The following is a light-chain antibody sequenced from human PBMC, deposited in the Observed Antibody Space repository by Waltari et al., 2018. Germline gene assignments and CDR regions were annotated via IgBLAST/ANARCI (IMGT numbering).Light chain of an antibody. CDR1: QSLLHSNGYNY. Sequence: DIVMTQSPLSLPVTPGAPASISCRSSQSLLHSNGYNYWDWYLQKPGQSPQLLIYLGSNRASGVPDRFSGSGSGTDFTLKISRVEAEDVGVYYCMQALQTPLTFGGGTKVEIK. J-gene: IGKJ4*01. V-gene: IGKV2-28*01. CDR3: MQALQTPLT. CDR2: LGS.